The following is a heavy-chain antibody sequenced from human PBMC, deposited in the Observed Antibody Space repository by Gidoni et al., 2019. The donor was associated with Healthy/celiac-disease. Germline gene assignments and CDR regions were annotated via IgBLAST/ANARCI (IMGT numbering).Heavy chain of an antibody. CDR3: ARTIMITFGGVIVEDYYYGMDV. CDR2: IYHSGSP. Sequence: QVQLQESGPGLVKPSTTLSLTGTVSGYSISSRYYWGWIRQPPGKGLEWIGSIYHSGSPYYNSSLKRRVTISVVTSKNQFSLKLSSVTAADTAVYYCARTIMITFGGVIVEDYYYGMDVWGQGTTVTVSS. CDR1: GYSISSRYY. V-gene: IGHV4-38-2*02. D-gene: IGHD3-16*02. J-gene: IGHJ6*02.